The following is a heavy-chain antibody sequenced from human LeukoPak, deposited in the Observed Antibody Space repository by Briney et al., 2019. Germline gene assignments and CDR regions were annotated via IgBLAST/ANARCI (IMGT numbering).Heavy chain of an antibody. V-gene: IGHV4-59*01. CDR1: GGSISSYY. Sequence: NPSETLSLTCSVSGGSISSYYWSWIRQPPGKGLEWIGYIYYSGSTNYNPSLKSRVTISVDTSKNQFSLKLSSVTAADTAVYYCARDLEWLEYWGQGTLVTVSS. CDR3: ARDLEWLEY. D-gene: IGHD6-19*01. J-gene: IGHJ4*02. CDR2: IYYSGST.